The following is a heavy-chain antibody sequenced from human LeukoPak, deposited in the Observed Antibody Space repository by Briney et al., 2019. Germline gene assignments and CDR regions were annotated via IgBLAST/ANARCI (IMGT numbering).Heavy chain of an antibody. CDR1: GFTFSSYS. CDR2: ISSSSSYI. Sequence: PGGSLRLSCAASGFTFSSYSMNWVRQAPGKGLEWVSSISSSSSYIYYADSVKGRFTISRDNAKNSLYLQMNSLRAEDTAVYYCARDRGSLNYYYYMDVWGKGTTVTVSS. J-gene: IGHJ6*03. D-gene: IGHD6-13*01. CDR3: ARDRGSLNYYYYMDV. V-gene: IGHV3-21*01.